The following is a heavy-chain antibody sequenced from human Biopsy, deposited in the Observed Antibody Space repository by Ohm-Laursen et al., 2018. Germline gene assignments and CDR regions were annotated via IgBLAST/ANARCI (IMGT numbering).Heavy chain of an antibody. Sequence: GTLSLTCTVSGDSISSDYWSWIRQPPGKGLEWIGYVYYTGSTDYNPSLQSRVTISVDTSKNHFSLRLRSVTPADTAIYYCARDRGYYSDRTVPGYFDLWGRGTLATVSS. D-gene: IGHD3-22*01. J-gene: IGHJ2*01. V-gene: IGHV4-59*01. CDR1: GDSISSDY. CDR3: ARDRGYYSDRTVPGYFDL. CDR2: VYYTGST.